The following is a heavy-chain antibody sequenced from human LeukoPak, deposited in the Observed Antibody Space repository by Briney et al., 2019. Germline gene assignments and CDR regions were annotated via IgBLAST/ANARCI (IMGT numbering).Heavy chain of an antibody. CDR3: ARYCSGGSCLDY. D-gene: IGHD2-15*01. CDR1: GGTFSSYA. V-gene: IGHV1-69*04. CDR2: IIPILGIA. J-gene: IGHJ4*02. Sequence: GASVKVSCKASGGTFSSYAISWVRQAPGQGLEWMGRIIPILGIANYAQKLQGRVTMTTDTSTSTAYMELRSLRSDDTAVYYCARYCSGGSCLDYWGQGTLVTVSS.